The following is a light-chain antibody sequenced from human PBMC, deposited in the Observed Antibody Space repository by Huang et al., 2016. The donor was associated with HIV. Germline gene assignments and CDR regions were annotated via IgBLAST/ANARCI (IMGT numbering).Light chain of an antibody. Sequence: EIVLTQSPATLSLSPGARATLSCRATQSIRNRYLAWFQQKPGLAPRLLIYDASNRATGIPDRFSGGGSGTDFTLTISRLEPEDFAVYYCQQYGSSSYTFGQGTKLELK. CDR1: QSIRNRY. CDR2: DAS. CDR3: QQYGSSSYT. J-gene: IGKJ2*01. V-gene: IGKV3D-20*01.